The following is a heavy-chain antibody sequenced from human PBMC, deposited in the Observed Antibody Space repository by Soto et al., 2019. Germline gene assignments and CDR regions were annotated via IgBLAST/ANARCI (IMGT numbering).Heavy chain of an antibody. CDR2: INPKSGNT. V-gene: IGHV1-2*02. J-gene: IGHJ5*02. CDR1: GYTFTDFY. CDR3: AKDPQASYNWFDP. D-gene: IGHD2-15*01. Sequence: ASVKVSCKASGYTFTDFYIHWVRQAPGQGLEWMGWINPKSGNTKYEQKFQARVTMTRDTSISTAYMEVSRLTSDDTAVYYCAKDPQASYNWFDPWGQGTLVTVSS.